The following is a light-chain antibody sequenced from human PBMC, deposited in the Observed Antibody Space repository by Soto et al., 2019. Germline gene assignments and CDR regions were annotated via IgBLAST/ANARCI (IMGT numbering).Light chain of an antibody. Sequence: EIVLTQSPGTLSLSPGDRATLSCRASESVNSNYLAWYQRKPGQAPRLLIYGASNRATDIPSRFSASGPGTDFTLTSTRLEAEECAVYYGQQYDSTRPTCGRGTKVEVK. J-gene: IGKJ1*01. CDR3: QQYDSTRPT. V-gene: IGKV3-20*01. CDR1: ESVNSNY. CDR2: GAS.